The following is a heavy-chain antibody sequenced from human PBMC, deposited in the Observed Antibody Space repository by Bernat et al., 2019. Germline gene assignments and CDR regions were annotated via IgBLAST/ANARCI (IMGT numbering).Heavy chain of an antibody. Sequence: QVQLQQWGAGLLKPSETLSLTCAVYAGSFSGYYWSWIRHPPGKGLEWIGEINHSGSTNYNPSLKSRVTISVDTSKNQFSLKLSSVTAADTAVYCCARGLGLLKYSYGSSWGQGTLVTVSS. D-gene: IGHD5-18*01. CDR1: AGSFSGYY. CDR3: ARGLGLLKYSYGSS. V-gene: IGHV4-34*01. J-gene: IGHJ4*02. CDR2: INHSGST.